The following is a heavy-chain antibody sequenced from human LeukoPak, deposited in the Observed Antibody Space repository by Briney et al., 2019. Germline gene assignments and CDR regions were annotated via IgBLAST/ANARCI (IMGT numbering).Heavy chain of an antibody. CDR3: AKRDFYCSSTSCHFDY. V-gene: IGHV3-23*01. Sequence: GGSLRLSCAASGFTFSSYAMSWVRQAPGKGLEWVSAISGSGGSTYYADSVKGQFTISRDNSKNTLYLQMNSLRAEDTAVYYCAKRDFYCSSTSCHFDYWGQGTLVTVSS. D-gene: IGHD2-2*01. CDR1: GFTFSSYA. J-gene: IGHJ4*02. CDR2: ISGSGGST.